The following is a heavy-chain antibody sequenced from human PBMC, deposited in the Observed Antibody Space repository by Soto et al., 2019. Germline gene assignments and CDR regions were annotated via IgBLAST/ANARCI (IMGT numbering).Heavy chain of an antibody. CDR3: VVDTSGLLDY. CDR1: GFTFSSNG. V-gene: IGHV3-33*03. Sequence: QVHLVESGGGVVQPGRSLRLSCAASGFTFSSNGMHWVRQAPGKGLEWVAVIWYDGNKKYYGDSVRGRFTISRDNSKNTLYLEMNSLRAEDTAVYYCVVDTSGLLDYWGQGTQVTVCS. J-gene: IGHJ4*02. CDR2: IWYDGNKK. D-gene: IGHD3-22*01.